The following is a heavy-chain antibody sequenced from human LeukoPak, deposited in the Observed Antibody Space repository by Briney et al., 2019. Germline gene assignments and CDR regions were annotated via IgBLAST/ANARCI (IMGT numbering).Heavy chain of an antibody. CDR2: IYYTGTT. V-gene: IGHV4-59*01. J-gene: IGHJ6*02. CDR1: GGSISTYY. CDR3: AREDPQTTVPEGMDV. Sequence: PSETLSLTCSVSGGSISTYYWSWIRQLPGKGLEWIGYIYYTGTTNYNPSLRSRVTISVDTSRNQFSLRLSSVTAADTAVYYCAREDPQTTVPEGMDVWATGPRSSSP. D-gene: IGHD4-17*01.